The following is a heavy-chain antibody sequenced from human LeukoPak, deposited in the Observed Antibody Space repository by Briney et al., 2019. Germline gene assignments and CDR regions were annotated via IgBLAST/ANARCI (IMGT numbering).Heavy chain of an antibody. CDR2: IYHSGST. J-gene: IGHJ5*02. CDR3: ARYDFWSGSDNWFDP. Sequence: SETLSLTCAVSGYSISSGYYWGWIRQPPGKGLEWIGSIYHSGSTYYNPSLKSRVTISVDTSKNQFSLKLSSVTAADTAVYYCARYDFWSGSDNWFDPWGRGTLVTVSS. CDR1: GYSISSGYY. D-gene: IGHD3-3*01. V-gene: IGHV4-38-2*01.